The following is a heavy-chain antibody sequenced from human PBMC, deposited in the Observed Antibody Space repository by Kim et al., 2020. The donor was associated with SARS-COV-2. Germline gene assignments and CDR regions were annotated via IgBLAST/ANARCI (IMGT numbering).Heavy chain of an antibody. V-gene: IGHV3-30*18. D-gene: IGHD4-17*01. J-gene: IGHJ6*02. CDR3: AKDCRDYGGYLGFYGMDV. CDR2: VSYDGSKK. Sequence: GGSLRLSCAASGFTFTNYGQHWVRQAPGKGLEWVTLVSYDGSKKYYADFVEGRFTVSRDNSKNTLYLQMSSLRAEDTAVYYCAKDCRDYGGYLGFYGMDVWGQGTTVIVSS. CDR1: GFTFTNYG.